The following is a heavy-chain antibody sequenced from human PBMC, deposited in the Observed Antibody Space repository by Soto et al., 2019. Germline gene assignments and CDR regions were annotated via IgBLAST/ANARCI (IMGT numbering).Heavy chain of an antibody. CDR2: ICPGHSDT. CDR1: GYSFASYW. V-gene: IGHV5-51*01. D-gene: IGHD6-6*01. Sequence: GQSLKISCQGSGYSFASYWIGWVRQMPGKDLGWMGIICPGHSDTSYRPPLKADVTISXXXXLXTXYXPXXXLKASDTALYYCARTRSSTLGFYYDGMDVWGQGTTVTVSS. J-gene: IGHJ6*02. CDR3: ARTRSSTLGFYYDGMDV.